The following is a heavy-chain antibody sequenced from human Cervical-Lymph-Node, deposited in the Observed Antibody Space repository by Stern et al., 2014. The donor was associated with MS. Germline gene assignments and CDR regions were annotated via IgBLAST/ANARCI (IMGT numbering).Heavy chain of an antibody. CDR3: AREHHGGNFAA. CDR2: TGPIFERS. CDR1: GATFSTNG. V-gene: IGHV1-69*12. Sequence: VQLVQSGAEVKKPGSSVKVSCKVSGATFSTNGISWVRQGPGQGLEWMGGTGPIFERSNYAQRFRGRVTITADESTSTSYMELTSLRSDDTGVYYCAREHHGGNFAAWGQGTLVTVSS. D-gene: IGHD4-23*01. J-gene: IGHJ5*02.